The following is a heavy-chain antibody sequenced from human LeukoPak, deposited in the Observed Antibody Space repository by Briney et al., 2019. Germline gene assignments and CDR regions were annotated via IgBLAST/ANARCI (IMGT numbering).Heavy chain of an antibody. Sequence: GGSLRLSCAASGFTFEDYNMHWVRQAPGKGLVWVSRIKSDGKTNYADSVKGRFTISRDNAKNTVSLQMDSLRAEDTGVYYCARAPSEVGGYYPEYFRHWGQGTLVTVSS. D-gene: IGHD3-22*01. CDR3: ARAPSEVGGYYPEYFRH. CDR1: GFTFEDYN. J-gene: IGHJ1*01. V-gene: IGHV3-74*01. CDR2: IKSDGKT.